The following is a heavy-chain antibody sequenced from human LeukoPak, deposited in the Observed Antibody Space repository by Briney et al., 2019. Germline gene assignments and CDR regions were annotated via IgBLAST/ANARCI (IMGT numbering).Heavy chain of an antibody. V-gene: IGHV1-3*01. CDR1: GYTFTSYA. Sequence: ASVMVSCKASGYTFTSYAMHWVRQAPGQRLEWMGWINAGNGNTKYSQKFQGRVTITRDTSASTAYMELSSLRSEDTAVYYCARIGITMVRGVMNWFDPWGQGTLVTVSS. J-gene: IGHJ5*02. CDR3: ARIGITMVRGVMNWFDP. D-gene: IGHD3-10*01. CDR2: INAGNGNT.